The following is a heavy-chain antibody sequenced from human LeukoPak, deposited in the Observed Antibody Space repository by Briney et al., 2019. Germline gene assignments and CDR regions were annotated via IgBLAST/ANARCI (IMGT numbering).Heavy chain of an antibody. V-gene: IGHV3-23*01. J-gene: IGHJ2*01. D-gene: IGHD2-15*01. Sequence: HSGGSLRLSCAASGFTFSSYAMSWVRQAPGKGLDWVSAISGSGTTTYYADSVKGRFTISRDISKNTLYLQMNSLRAEDTAVYYCAREASYPLVTVVWYFDLWGRGTPVTVSS. CDR2: ISGSGTTT. CDR1: GFTFSSYA. CDR3: AREASYPLVTVVWYFDL.